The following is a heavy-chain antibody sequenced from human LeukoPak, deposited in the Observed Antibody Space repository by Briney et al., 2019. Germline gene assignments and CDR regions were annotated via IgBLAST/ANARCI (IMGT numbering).Heavy chain of an antibody. CDR2: ISSSSSTI. Sequence: GGSLRLSCAASGFTFSSYSMNWVRQAPGKGLEWVSYISSSSSTIYYADSVKGRFTISRDNAKNSLYLQMNSLRAEDTAVYYCARAGCSTSCYAWGDYYYGMDVWGQGTTVTVSS. CDR1: GFTFSSYS. V-gene: IGHV3-48*04. CDR3: ARAGCSTSCYAWGDYYYGMDV. J-gene: IGHJ6*02. D-gene: IGHD2-2*01.